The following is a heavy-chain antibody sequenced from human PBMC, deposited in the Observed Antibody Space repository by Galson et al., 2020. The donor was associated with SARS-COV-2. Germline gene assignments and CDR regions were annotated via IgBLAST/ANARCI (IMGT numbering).Heavy chain of an antibody. CDR2: IYWDDDK. Sequence: SGPTLVKPTQTLTLTCTFSGFSLTTGGVGAGWIRQPPGKALEWLALIYWDDDKRYSPSLKSRPTITKDTSNNQVVLTLANMDPVDTDTYYCARMGGSGWHVELWGQGILVTVSS. V-gene: IGHV2-5*02. CDR1: GFSLTTGGVG. J-gene: IGHJ4*02. CDR3: ARMGGSGWHVEL. D-gene: IGHD6-19*01.